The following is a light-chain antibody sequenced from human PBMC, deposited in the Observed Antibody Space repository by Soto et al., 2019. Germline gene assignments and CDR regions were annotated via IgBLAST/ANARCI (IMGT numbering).Light chain of an antibody. Sequence: DIVMTQSPDSLAVSLGERATINCKSSQSVLYSSNNKNYLAWYQQKPGQPPKLLIYWASTRESGVPDRFSGSGSGTDFTLTISSLQAEDVAFYYCQQYYSTPFTVGPGTKVDIK. CDR1: QSVLYSSNNKNY. CDR2: WAS. CDR3: QQYYSTPFT. V-gene: IGKV4-1*01. J-gene: IGKJ3*01.